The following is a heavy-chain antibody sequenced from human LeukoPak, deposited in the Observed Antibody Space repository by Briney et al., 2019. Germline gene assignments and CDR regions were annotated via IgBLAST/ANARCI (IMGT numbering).Heavy chain of an antibody. J-gene: IGHJ4*02. Sequence: SETLSLTCTLSGGSMSDNFWNWIRQPAGKGLEWVGRIYPAGFTSYNPSLKSRVTMSIDTSKNQFSLRLRSVSAADTAVYYCARSSYYGAGNSTYDLWGQGTLVPVSS. D-gene: IGHD3-10*01. CDR2: IYPAGFT. CDR1: GGSMSDNF. V-gene: IGHV4-4*07. CDR3: ARSSYYGAGNSTYDL.